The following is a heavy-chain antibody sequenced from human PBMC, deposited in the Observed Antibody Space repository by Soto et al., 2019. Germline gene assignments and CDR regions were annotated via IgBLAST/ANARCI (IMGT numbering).Heavy chain of an antibody. CDR3: AREGPAPYYYYGMDV. CDR2: ISAYNGNT. V-gene: IGHV1-18*01. Sequence: QVQLVQSGGEVKKPGASVKVSCKTSGYSFTTNGISWVRQAPGQGLEWMGWISAYNGNTNDAQKLQGRVTMTTDTSTSTAYMELRSLRSDDTAVYYCAREGPAPYYYYGMDVWGQGSTVTVSS. J-gene: IGHJ6*02. CDR1: GYSFTTNG. D-gene: IGHD6-25*01.